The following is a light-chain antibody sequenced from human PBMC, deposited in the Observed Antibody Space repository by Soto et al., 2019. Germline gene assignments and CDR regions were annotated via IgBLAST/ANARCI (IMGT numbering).Light chain of an antibody. CDR3: AAWDDILNGWV. CDR1: GSDIGAYNF. CDR2: GVT. Sequence: QSALAQPPSASGSPGQSVTISCTGSGSDIGAYNFVSWYQQHPGKAPKLMIFGVTERPSGVPDRFSGSKSGNTASLTVSGLQADDEAVYYCAAWDDILNGWVFGGGTKLTVL. J-gene: IGLJ3*02. V-gene: IGLV2-8*01.